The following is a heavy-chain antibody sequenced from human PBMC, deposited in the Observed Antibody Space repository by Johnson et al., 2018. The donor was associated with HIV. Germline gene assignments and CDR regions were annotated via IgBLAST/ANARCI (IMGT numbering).Heavy chain of an antibody. J-gene: IGHJ3*01. Sequence: QVQLVESGGGLIQPGGSLRLSCAASGFTVSSNYMSWVRQAPGKGLEWVAVIWYDGSNKYYADSVKGRFTISRDNSKNTLYLQMNSLRAEDTAVYYCARDSALSTQWLVRSGAFDLWGQGTTVTVSS. CDR2: IWYDGSNK. CDR1: GFTVSSNY. D-gene: IGHD6-19*01. CDR3: ARDSALSTQWLVRSGAFDL. V-gene: IGHV3-30*04.